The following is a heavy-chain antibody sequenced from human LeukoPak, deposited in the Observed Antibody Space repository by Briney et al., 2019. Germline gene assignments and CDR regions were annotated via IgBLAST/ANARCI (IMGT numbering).Heavy chain of an antibody. J-gene: IGHJ4*02. V-gene: IGHV3-30*01. CDR2: ISYDGSNK. CDR1: GFTFSSYA. CDR3: ARAYYYDSSGYPFDY. Sequence: GGSLRLSCAASGFTFSSYAMHWVRQAPGKGLEWVAVISYDGSNKYYADSVKGRFTISRDNSKNTLYLQMNSLRAEDTAVYYCARAYYYDSSGYPFDYWGQGTLVNVSS. D-gene: IGHD3-22*01.